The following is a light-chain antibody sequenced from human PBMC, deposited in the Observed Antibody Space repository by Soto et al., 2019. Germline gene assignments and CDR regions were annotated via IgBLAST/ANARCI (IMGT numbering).Light chain of an antibody. CDR2: AAS. Sequence: EVVLTQSPGTLSLSPGGRATLSCRASQSVSSNYLAWYQQKLGQAPRLLIFAASSRATGIPDRFSGSGSGTDLTLTISRLEPEDFAVYYCQHYHSLPITFGRGTRLEFK. CDR1: QSVSSNY. CDR3: QHYHSLPIT. J-gene: IGKJ5*01. V-gene: IGKV3-20*01.